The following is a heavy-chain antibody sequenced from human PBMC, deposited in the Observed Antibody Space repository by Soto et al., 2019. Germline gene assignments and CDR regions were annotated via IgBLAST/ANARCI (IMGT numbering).Heavy chain of an antibody. V-gene: IGHV1-18*04. CDR2: ISVYTGNT. D-gene: IGHD4-17*01. Sequence: QVQLVQSGGEVTKPGASVKVSCKSSGYTFTSYGVSWVRQAPGQGLEWLGWISVYTGNTKQAQKFQDRVTLTTEASTGTASLELRNLRSDDTAVYYCARDPDYGGNSGLGLVDYWGQGTLVTVSS. CDR3: ARDPDYGGNSGLGLVDY. J-gene: IGHJ4*02. CDR1: GYTFTSYG.